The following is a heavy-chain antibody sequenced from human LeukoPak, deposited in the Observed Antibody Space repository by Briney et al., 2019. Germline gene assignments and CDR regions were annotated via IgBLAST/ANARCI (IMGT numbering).Heavy chain of an antibody. Sequence: SETLSLTCAVYGGSFSGYYWSWIRQPSGKGLEWIGEINHSGSTNYNPSLKSRVTISVDTSKNQFSLKLSSVTAADTAVYYCASWVMVRGVRIDYWGQGTLVTVSS. CDR2: INHSGST. V-gene: IGHV4-34*01. CDR3: ASWVMVRGVRIDY. CDR1: GGSFSGYY. D-gene: IGHD3-10*01. J-gene: IGHJ4*02.